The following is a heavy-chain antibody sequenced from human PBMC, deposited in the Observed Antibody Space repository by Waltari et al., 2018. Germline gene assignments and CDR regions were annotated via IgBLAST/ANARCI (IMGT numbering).Heavy chain of an antibody. D-gene: IGHD2-21*01. CDR2: IKKDGGEK. Sequence: EVQLVESGGGLVQPGGSLRLSCAAFGFTFSDSWMPVVRQAPGKGLEWVANIKKDGGEKYYVDSVKGRFTVSRDNAKNSLYLQMSSLRAEDTAVYYCARDRGYCGGDCYKNLDSWGQGTLVAVSS. J-gene: IGHJ4*02. CDR3: ARDRGYCGGDCYKNLDS. CDR1: GFTFSDSW. V-gene: IGHV3-7*01.